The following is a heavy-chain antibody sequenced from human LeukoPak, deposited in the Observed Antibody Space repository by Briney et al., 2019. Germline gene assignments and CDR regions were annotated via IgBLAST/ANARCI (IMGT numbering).Heavy chain of an antibody. V-gene: IGHV3-33*01. CDR2: IWFDGSKK. Sequence: PGGSLRLSCAASGFTFSNYGIHWVRQAPGKGLEWVAVIWFDGSKKYYADSVKGRFTISRDNSKNTLYLEMNSLRAEDTAVYYCARWRGSGNYYDYWGQGTLVTVSS. D-gene: IGHD3-10*01. CDR1: GFTFSNYG. CDR3: ARWRGSGNYYDY. J-gene: IGHJ4*02.